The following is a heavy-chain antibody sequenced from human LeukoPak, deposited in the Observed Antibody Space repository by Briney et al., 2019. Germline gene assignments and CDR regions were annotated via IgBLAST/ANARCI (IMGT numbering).Heavy chain of an antibody. CDR3: ASLGDDSSGYLPFYGMDV. Sequence: SETLSLTCTVSGGSISSGGYYWSWIRRHSGKGLEWNGCMCYSGSTYYNPSLKSRVTISVDTSKNQFSLKLSSVTAADTAVYYCASLGDDSSGYLPFYGMDVWGQGTTVTVSS. CDR2: MCYSGST. D-gene: IGHD3-22*01. V-gene: IGHV4-31*03. J-gene: IGHJ6*02. CDR1: GGSISSGGYY.